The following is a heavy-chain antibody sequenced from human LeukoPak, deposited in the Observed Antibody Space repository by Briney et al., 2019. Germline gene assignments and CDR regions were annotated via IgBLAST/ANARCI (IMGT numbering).Heavy chain of an antibody. V-gene: IGHV4-34*01. CDR1: GGSFSGYY. Sequence: SETLSLTCAVYGGSFSGYYWSWIRQPPGKGLEWIGEINHSGSTNYNPSLKSRVTISVDTSKNQFSLKLSSVTAADTAVYYCARGSTVAVAGLDYWGQGTLVTVSS. D-gene: IGHD6-19*01. J-gene: IGHJ4*02. CDR3: ARGSTVAVAGLDY. CDR2: INHSGST.